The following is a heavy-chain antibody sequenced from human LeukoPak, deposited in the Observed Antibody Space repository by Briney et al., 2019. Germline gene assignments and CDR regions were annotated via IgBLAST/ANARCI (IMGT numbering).Heavy chain of an antibody. J-gene: IGHJ4*02. Sequence: PGGSLRLSCAASGFTFTNYWMNWVRQAPGKGLEWVSSISGSSSYIYYADSVKGRFTISRDNAKNSVYLQMSSLRAEDTAVYYCARLQWLQTGRDFFDYWGQGTLVTVSS. CDR3: ARLQWLQTGRDFFDY. V-gene: IGHV3-21*01. D-gene: IGHD6-19*01. CDR1: GFTFTNYW. CDR2: ISGSSSYI.